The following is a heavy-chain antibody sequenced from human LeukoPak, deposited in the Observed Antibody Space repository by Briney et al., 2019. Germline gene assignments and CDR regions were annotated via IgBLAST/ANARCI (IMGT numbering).Heavy chain of an antibody. D-gene: IGHD3-10*01. CDR1: GFTFSSYS. Sequence: GGSLRLSCAASGFTFSSYSMTWVRQAPGKGLEWVSSISSSSSYIYYADSVKGRFTISRDNAKNSLYLQMNSLRAEDTAVYYCARSYGSGSYYKDYFDYWGQGTLVTVSS. J-gene: IGHJ4*02. CDR2: ISSSSSYI. V-gene: IGHV3-21*01. CDR3: ARSYGSGSYYKDYFDY.